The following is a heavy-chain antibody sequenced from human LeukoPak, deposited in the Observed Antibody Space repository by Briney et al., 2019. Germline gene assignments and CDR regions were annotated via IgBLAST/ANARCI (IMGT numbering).Heavy chain of an antibody. J-gene: IGHJ5*02. Sequence: SETLSLTCAVYGGSFSGYYWSWIRQPPGKGLEWIGEINHSGSTNYNPSLKSRVTISVDTSKNQFSLKLSSVTATDTAVYYCARVDWLSQNWFDPWGQGTLVTVSS. CDR3: ARVDWLSQNWFDP. V-gene: IGHV4-34*01. CDR1: GGSFSGYY. CDR2: INHSGST. D-gene: IGHD3-9*01.